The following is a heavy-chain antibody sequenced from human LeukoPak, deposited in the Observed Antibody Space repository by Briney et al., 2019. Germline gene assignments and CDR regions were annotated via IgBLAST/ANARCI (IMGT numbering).Heavy chain of an antibody. D-gene: IGHD1-1*01. J-gene: IGHJ3*02. V-gene: IGHV1-2*02. CDR1: GYSFTAYY. CDR2: INPNSGGT. CDR3: AKVASTTRRHDAFDI. Sequence: GASVKVSCKASGYSFTAYYMHWVRQAPGQGLEWMGWINPNSGGTIYAQKFQGRVTMTRDMSISTAYMELSRLRSDDTAVYYCAKVASTTRRHDAFDIWGQGTLVTVSS.